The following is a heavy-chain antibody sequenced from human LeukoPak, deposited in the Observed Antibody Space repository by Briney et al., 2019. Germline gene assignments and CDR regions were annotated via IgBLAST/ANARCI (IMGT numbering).Heavy chain of an antibody. Sequence: PGGSLRLSCAASGFTFSSYAMHWVRQAPGKGLEWVAVISYDGSNKYYADSVKGRFTISRDNSKNTLYLQMNSLRAEDTAVYYCARDRAWGDQLLSSHWFDPWGQGTLVTVSS. CDR3: ARDRAWGDQLLSSHWFDP. V-gene: IGHV3-30*01. CDR2: ISYDGSNK. CDR1: GFTFSSYA. J-gene: IGHJ5*02. D-gene: IGHD2-2*01.